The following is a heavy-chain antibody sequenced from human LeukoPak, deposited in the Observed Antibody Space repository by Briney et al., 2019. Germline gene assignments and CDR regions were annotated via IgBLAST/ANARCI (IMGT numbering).Heavy chain of an antibody. J-gene: IGHJ4*02. V-gene: IGHV3-21*01. Sequence: GGSLRLSCAASGFTFNNYNMNWVRQAPGKGLEWVSSISDSSSYIYYADSVRGRFTISRDNAKNSLYLQMNSLRAEDTAMYYCARADLSGSYLHPHFLDYWGQGTLVTVSS. D-gene: IGHD1-26*01. CDR3: ARADLSGSYLHPHFLDY. CDR1: GFTFNNYN. CDR2: ISDSSSYI.